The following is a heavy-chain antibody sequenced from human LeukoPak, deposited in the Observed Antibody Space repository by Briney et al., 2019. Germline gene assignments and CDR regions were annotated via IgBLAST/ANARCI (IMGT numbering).Heavy chain of an antibody. Sequence: PGGSLRLSCAASGFTFSTSWMHWVRQAPGKGLVWVSRINHDGSNTIYADSVKGRFTISRDNAKNTLYLQMNSLRAEDTAVYYCARDMTGDNYDYWGQGTLVTVSS. CDR3: ARDMTGDNYDY. CDR1: GFTFSTSW. D-gene: IGHD3-9*01. CDR2: INHDGSNT. J-gene: IGHJ4*02. V-gene: IGHV3-74*01.